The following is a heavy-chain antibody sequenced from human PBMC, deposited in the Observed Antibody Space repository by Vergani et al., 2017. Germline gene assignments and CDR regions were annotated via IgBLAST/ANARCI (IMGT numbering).Heavy chain of an antibody. D-gene: IGHD3-10*01. V-gene: IGHV3-23*01. Sequence: EVQLLESGGGLVQPGGSLRLSCAAYGFTFSSYAMSWVRQAPGKGLEWVSAISGSGGSTYYADSVKGRFTISRDNSKNTLYLQMNSLRAEDTAVYYCATRPGRLWFGELGDYWGQGTLVTVSS. CDR2: ISGSGGST. CDR1: GFTFSSYA. J-gene: IGHJ4*02. CDR3: ATRPGRLWFGELGDY.